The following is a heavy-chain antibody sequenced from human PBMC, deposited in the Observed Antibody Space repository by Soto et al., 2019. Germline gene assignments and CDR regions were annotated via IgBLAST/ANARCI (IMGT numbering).Heavy chain of an antibody. CDR1: GFTFSSYG. D-gene: IGHD6-13*01. V-gene: IGHV3-30*18. CDR3: AKDYHRGSSWKIFDY. CDR2: ISYDGSNK. J-gene: IGHJ4*02. Sequence: GGSLRLSCAASGFTFSSYGMHWVRQAPGKGLEWVAVISYDGSNKYYADSVKGRFTISRDNSKNTLYLQMNSLRAEDTAVYYCAKDYHRGSSWKIFDYWGQGTLVTVSS.